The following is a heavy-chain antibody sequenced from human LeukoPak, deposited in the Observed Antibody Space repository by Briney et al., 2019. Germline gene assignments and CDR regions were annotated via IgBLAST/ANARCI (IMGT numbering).Heavy chain of an antibody. CDR1: GFTVSSNY. Sequence: GGSLRLSCAVSGFTVSSNYMSWVRQAPGKGLEWVSGISGSGGSTSYADSVKGRFTISRDNSKNTLYLQMNSLRAEDTAVYYCANRPYTAILTYFDYWGQGTLVTVSS. CDR3: ANRPYTAILTYFDY. D-gene: IGHD5-18*01. J-gene: IGHJ4*02. V-gene: IGHV3-23*01. CDR2: ISGSGGST.